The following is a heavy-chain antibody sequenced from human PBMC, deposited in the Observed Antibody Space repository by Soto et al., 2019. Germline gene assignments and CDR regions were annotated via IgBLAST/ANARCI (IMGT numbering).Heavy chain of an antibody. J-gene: IGHJ6*02. D-gene: IGHD3-22*01. V-gene: IGHV1-69*04. CDR2: IIPILGIA. Sequence: SVKVSCKASGGTFSSYTISWVRQAPGQGLEWMGRIIPILGIANYAQKFQGRVTITADKSTSTAYMELSSLRSEDTAVYYCAKDLDYYDSSGYPKSYGMDGRGQRTTVTVSS. CDR1: GGTFSSYT. CDR3: AKDLDYYDSSGYPKSYGMDG.